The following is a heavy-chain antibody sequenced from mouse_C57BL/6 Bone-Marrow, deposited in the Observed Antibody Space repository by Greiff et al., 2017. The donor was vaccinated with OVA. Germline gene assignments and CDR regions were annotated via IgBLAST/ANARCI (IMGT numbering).Heavy chain of an antibody. J-gene: IGHJ2*01. V-gene: IGHV1-80*01. CDR3: ARGYF. CDR2: LYPGDGDT. Sequence: VQLQQSGAELVKPGASVEISCKASGYAFRRSWMNWVKQRPGKGLEWIGQLYPGDGDTNYNGKFKGKATLTAAKSSSTSYMQLSSLASEDSAVYNCARGYFWGKGTTLTGPS. CDR1: GYAFRRSW.